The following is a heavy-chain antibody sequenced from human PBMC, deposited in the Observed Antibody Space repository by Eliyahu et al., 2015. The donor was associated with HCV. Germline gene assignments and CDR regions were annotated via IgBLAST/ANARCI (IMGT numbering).Heavy chain of an antibody. J-gene: IGHJ4*02. CDR2: PFSGGAP. Sequence: QLQLQESGPGLVKPSETLSLNCIVSGGSISSTSHYWGWIRQPPGKGAGVVWKFPFSGGAPLTPSLKSRVTLSVDTSKNQFSLRLTSVTAADTAVYYCARSLYTASPDYWGQGTLVTVSS. CDR1: GGSISSTSHY. CDR3: ARSLYTASPDY. V-gene: IGHV4-39*01. D-gene: IGHD5-18*01.